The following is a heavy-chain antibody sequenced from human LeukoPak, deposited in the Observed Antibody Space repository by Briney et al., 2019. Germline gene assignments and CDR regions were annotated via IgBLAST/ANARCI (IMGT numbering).Heavy chain of an antibody. CDR2: INHSGST. CDR1: GGSISSGGHY. V-gene: IGHV4-39*07. Sequence: SETLSLTCIVSGGSISSGGHYWSWIRQPPGKGLEWIGEINHSGSTNYNPSLKSRVTISVDTSKNQFSLKLSSVTAADTAVYYCARPGTYSSTNKGNWFDPWGQGTLVTVSS. J-gene: IGHJ5*02. CDR3: ARPGTYSSTNKGNWFDP. D-gene: IGHD6-13*01.